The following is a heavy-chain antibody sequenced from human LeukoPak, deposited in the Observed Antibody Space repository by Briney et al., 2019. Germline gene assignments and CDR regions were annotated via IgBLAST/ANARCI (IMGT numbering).Heavy chain of an antibody. D-gene: IGHD6-6*01. Sequence: SETLSLTCAVSGGSISSSNWWSWVRQPPGKGLEWIGEIYHSGSTNYNPSLKSRVTISVDKSKNQFSLKLSSVTAADTAVYYCATEYSSSSDYYYYMDVWGKGTTVTVSS. V-gene: IGHV4-4*02. CDR2: IYHSGST. J-gene: IGHJ6*03. CDR1: GGSISSSNW. CDR3: ATEYSSSSDYYYYMDV.